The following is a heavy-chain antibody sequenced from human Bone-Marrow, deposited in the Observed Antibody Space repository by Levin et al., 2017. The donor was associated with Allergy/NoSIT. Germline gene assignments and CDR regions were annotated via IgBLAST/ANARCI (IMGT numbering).Heavy chain of an antibody. J-gene: IGHJ4*02. Sequence: VASVKVSCKASGFTFNNRYIHWVRQAPGQALEWMGWIVPFTGNTKYAPKFQDRVTMSRDRSLTTAYIDLSSLTSEETATYYCATGREFAGTPEYWGQGTRVTVSS. D-gene: IGHD1-26*01. CDR3: ATGREFAGTPEY. V-gene: IGHV1-45*01. CDR2: IVPFTGNT. CDR1: GFTFNNRY.